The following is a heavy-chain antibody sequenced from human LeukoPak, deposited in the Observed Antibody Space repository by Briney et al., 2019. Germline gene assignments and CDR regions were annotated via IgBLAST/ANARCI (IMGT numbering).Heavy chain of an antibody. J-gene: IGHJ4*02. CDR3: ARDLTYYDFWSGYDNYFDY. CDR1: GFTFSSYW. V-gene: IGHV3-7*01. D-gene: IGHD3-3*01. CDR2: IKQDGSEK. Sequence: GGFLRLSCAASGFTFSSYWMSWVRQAPGKGLEWVANIKQDGSEKYYVDSVKGRFTISRDNAKNSLYLQMNSLRAEDTAVYYCARDLTYYDFWSGYDNYFDYWGQGTLVTVSS.